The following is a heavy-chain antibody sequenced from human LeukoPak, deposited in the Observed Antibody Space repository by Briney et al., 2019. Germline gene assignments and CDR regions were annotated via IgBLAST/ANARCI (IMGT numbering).Heavy chain of an antibody. CDR1: GFTFSSYS. CDR2: ISSSSSYI. CDR3: ARDLNDYYDSSDPDY. V-gene: IGHV3-21*01. J-gene: IGHJ4*02. D-gene: IGHD3-22*01. Sequence: GGSLRLSCAASGFTFSSYSMNWVRQAPGKGLERVSYISSSSSYIYYADSVKGRFTISRDKAKNSLYLQMNSLRAKDAGVYYCARDLNDYYDSSDPDYWDQGTLVTVSS.